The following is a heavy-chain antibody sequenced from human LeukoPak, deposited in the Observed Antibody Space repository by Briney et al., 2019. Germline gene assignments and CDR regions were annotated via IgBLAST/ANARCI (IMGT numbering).Heavy chain of an antibody. CDR2: IYYSGST. CDR3: ARAPSQSDAFDI. D-gene: IGHD6-19*01. CDR1: GYSFSSGFY. V-gene: IGHV4-38-2*02. J-gene: IGHJ3*02. Sequence: SETLSLTCSVSGYSFSSGFYWGWIRQPPGKGLEWIGSIYYSGSTYYNPSLKSRVTISVDTSKNQFSLKLSSVTAADTAVYYCARAPSQSDAFDIWGQGTMVTVSS.